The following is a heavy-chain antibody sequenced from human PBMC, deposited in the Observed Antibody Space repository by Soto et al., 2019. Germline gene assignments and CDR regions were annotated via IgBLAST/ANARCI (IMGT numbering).Heavy chain of an antibody. CDR3: ARGDYYDSSGPFSDAFDI. V-gene: IGHV3-48*04. J-gene: IGHJ3*02. D-gene: IGHD3-22*01. Sequence: PVGSLRLSCAASGFTFSSYSVNWVRQAPGKGLEWVSYISSSRSTIYYADSVKGRFTISRDNAKNSLYLQMNSMRAEDTAVYYCARGDYYDSSGPFSDAFDIWGQGTMVTVSS. CDR2: ISSSRSTI. CDR1: GFTFSSYS.